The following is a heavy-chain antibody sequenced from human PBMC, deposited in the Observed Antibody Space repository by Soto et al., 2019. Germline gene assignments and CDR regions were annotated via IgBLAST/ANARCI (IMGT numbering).Heavy chain of an antibody. CDR2: ISYNGRNT. J-gene: IGHJ4*02. V-gene: IGHV3-23*01. Sequence: EVHLLESGGGLVQPGGSLRLSCAASGFTFSNYAMGWVRQAPGKGLEWVSTISYNGRNTFSADSVRGRFTISRDDSRNTLYQQVNSVRADDTGVYSCAFETYYVFNDWGQGTLVTVSS. CDR1: GFTFSNYA. CDR3: AFETYYVFND. D-gene: IGHD1-26*01.